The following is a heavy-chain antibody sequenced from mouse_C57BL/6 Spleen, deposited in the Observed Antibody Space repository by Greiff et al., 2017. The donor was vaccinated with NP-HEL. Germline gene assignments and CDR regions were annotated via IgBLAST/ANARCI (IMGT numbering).Heavy chain of an antibody. D-gene: IGHD4-1*01. J-gene: IGHJ3*01. CDR3: ATHSQTGRGFAY. CDR1: GFSLTSYG. CDR2: IWGVGST. V-gene: IGHV2-6*01. Sequence: QVQLQQSGPGLVAPSQSLSITCTVSGFSLTSYGVDWVRQSPGKGLEWLGVIWGVGSTNYNSALKSRLSISKDNSKSQVFLKMNSLQTDDTAMYYCATHSQTGRGFAYWGQGTLVTVSA.